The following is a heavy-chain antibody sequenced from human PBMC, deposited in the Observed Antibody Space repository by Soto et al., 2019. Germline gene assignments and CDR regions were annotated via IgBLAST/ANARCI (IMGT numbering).Heavy chain of an antibody. CDR3: AHSLHTYSSINYYGMDV. J-gene: IGHJ6*02. CDR2: IYWDDDK. CDR1: GFSLSTSGVG. V-gene: IGHV2-5*02. Sequence: GSGPTLVNPTQTLTLTCTFSGFSLSTSGVGVGWIRQPPGKALEWLALIYWDDDKRYSLSLKSRLTITKDTSKNQVVLTMTNMDPVDTATYYCAHSLHTYSSINYYGMDVWGQGTTVTVSS. D-gene: IGHD6-13*01.